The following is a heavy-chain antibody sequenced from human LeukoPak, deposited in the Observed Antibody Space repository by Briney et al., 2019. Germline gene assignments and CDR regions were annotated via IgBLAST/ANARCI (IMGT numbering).Heavy chain of an antibody. CDR1: GYPISSGYY. V-gene: IGHV4-38-2*02. Sequence: SETLSLTCAVSGYPISSGYYWGWIRQPPGKGLEWIGSIYHSGSTYYNPSLKSRVTISVDTSKNQFSLKLSSVTAADTAVYYCARDYGDLSDAFDIWGQGTMVTVSS. CDR2: IYHSGST. J-gene: IGHJ3*02. CDR3: ARDYGDLSDAFDI. D-gene: IGHD4-17*01.